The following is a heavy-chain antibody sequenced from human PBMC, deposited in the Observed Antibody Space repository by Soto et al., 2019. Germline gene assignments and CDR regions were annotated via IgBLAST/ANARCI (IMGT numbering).Heavy chain of an antibody. CDR2: IYYSGRT. D-gene: IGHD5-12*01. J-gene: IGHJ5*02. V-gene: IGHV4-59*01. Sequence: QLQLQESGPGLVKPSATLSLTCTVSGGSISTYYWNCIRQPPGKGLEWIGAIYYSGRTNYNPSLKGRVAISVDMSKNQFCLNLSSVTPADTAVYYCARGRGDSGQGRGWFDTWGQGTLVTVSS. CDR3: ARGRGDSGQGRGWFDT. CDR1: GGSISTYY.